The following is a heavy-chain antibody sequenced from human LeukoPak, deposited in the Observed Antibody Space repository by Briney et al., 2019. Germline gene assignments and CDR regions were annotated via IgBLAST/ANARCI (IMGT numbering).Heavy chain of an antibody. D-gene: IGHD4-23*01. CDR3: ASAGIDRWELLTHAFDI. Sequence: ASVKVSCKASGYTFSSHGINWVRQAPGPGLEWMGWINSYNGDTNSAQKFQGRVTLTTDTSTNTAYMELRSLRSDDTAVYYCASAGIDRWELLTHAFDIWGQGTMVTVSS. V-gene: IGHV1-18*01. J-gene: IGHJ3*02. CDR2: INSYNGDT. CDR1: GYTFSSHG.